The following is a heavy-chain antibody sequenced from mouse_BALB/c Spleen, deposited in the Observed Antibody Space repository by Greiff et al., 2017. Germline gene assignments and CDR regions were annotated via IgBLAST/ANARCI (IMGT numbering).Heavy chain of an antibody. Sequence: EVKLVESGGGLVQPGGSLKLSCAASGFTFSSYTMSWVRQTPEKRLEWVAYISNGGGSTYYPDTVKGRFTISRDNAKNTLYLQMSSLKSEDTAMYYCARRPMNYAMDYWGQGTSVTVSS. CDR3: ARRPMNYAMDY. J-gene: IGHJ4*01. CDR2: ISNGGGST. V-gene: IGHV5-12-2*01. D-gene: IGHD2-3*01. CDR1: GFTFSSYT.